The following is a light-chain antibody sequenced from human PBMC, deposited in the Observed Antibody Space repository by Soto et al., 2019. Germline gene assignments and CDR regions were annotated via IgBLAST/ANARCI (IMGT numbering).Light chain of an antibody. J-gene: IGLJ2*01. Sequence: QPVLTQPPSVSAAPGQRVTIFCSGSSSTIGANYVSWYQQLPGTAPILLIYDNHHRPSGIPDRFSGSKSGTSATLVITGLQTGDEADYYCGTWDSNLNNGVVFGGGTKLTVL. CDR3: GTWDSNLNNGVV. V-gene: IGLV1-51*01. CDR1: SSTIGANY. CDR2: DNH.